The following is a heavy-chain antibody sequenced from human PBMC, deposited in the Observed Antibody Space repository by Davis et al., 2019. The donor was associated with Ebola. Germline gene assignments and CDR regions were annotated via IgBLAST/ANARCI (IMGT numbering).Heavy chain of an antibody. D-gene: IGHD3-3*01. J-gene: IGHJ4*02. V-gene: IGHV3-21*01. CDR1: GFTFNIYT. CDR3: ARLRFLEWLSIFDY. CDR2: ISSRSTHL. Sequence: GGSLRLSCTASGFTFNIYTINWVRQAPGKGLEWVSSISSRSTHLFYADSVKGRFTISRDNTKNSLYLQMNSLRAEDTAVYYCARLRFLEWLSIFDYWGQGTLVTVSS.